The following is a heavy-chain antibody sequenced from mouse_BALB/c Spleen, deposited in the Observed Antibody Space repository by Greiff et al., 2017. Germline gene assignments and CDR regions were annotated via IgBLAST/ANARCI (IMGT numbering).Heavy chain of an antibody. D-gene: IGHD2-1*01. CDR2: ISSGSSTI. J-gene: IGHJ4*01. CDR3: ARPLLSHYYAMDY. V-gene: IGHV5-17*02. CDR1: GFTFSSFG. Sequence: EVKLMESGGGLVQPGGSRKLSCAASGFTFSSFGMHWVRQAPGKGLEWVAYISSGSSTIYYADTVKGRFTISRDNPKNTRFLQMTSLRSEDTAMYYCARPLLSHYYAMDYWGQGTSVTVSS.